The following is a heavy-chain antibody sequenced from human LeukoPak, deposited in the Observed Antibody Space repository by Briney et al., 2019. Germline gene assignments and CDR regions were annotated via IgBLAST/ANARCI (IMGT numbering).Heavy chain of an antibody. J-gene: IGHJ4*02. V-gene: IGHV3-30*18. D-gene: IGHD3-22*01. CDR3: AKDSRGYYDSSVNFDY. CDR1: GFTFSSYG. CDR2: ISYDGSNK. Sequence: PGRSLRLSCAASGFTFSSYGMHWVRQAPGKGLEWVAVISYDGSNKYYADSVKGRFTISRDNSENTLYLQMNSLRAEDTAVYYCAKDSRGYYDSSVNFDYWGQGTLVTVSS.